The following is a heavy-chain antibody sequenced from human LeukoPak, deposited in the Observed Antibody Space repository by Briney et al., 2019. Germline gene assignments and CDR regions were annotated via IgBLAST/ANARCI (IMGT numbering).Heavy chain of an antibody. CDR3: ATHLRFLEWLSEAYYYGMDV. J-gene: IGHJ6*02. Sequence: ASVKVSCKASGGTFSSYAISWVRQAPGQGLEWMGGIIPIFGTANYAQKFQGRVTITADESTSTAYMELNSLRAEDTAVYYCATHLRFLEWLSEAYYYGMDVWGQGTTVTVSS. D-gene: IGHD3-3*01. CDR2: IIPIFGTA. V-gene: IGHV1-69*13. CDR1: GGTFSSYA.